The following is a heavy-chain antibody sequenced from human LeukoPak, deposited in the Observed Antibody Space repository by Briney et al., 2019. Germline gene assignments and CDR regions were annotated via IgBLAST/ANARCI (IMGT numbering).Heavy chain of an antibody. Sequence: GASVKVSCKASGYTFTGYYMHWVRQAPGQGLEWMGWINPNSGDTDYAQKFQGRVTMTRDRSISTAYMELSNLRLDDTAVYYCARGYGLVGTLVDYWGQGTLVTVSS. J-gene: IGHJ4*02. CDR3: ARGYGLVGTLVDY. V-gene: IGHV1-2*02. CDR2: INPNSGDT. D-gene: IGHD1-7*01. CDR1: GYTFTGYY.